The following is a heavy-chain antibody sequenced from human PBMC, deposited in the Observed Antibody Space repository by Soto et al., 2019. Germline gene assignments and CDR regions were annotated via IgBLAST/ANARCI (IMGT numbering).Heavy chain of an antibody. CDR2: IYPGDSDT. CDR1: GYSFTSYW. V-gene: IGHV5-51*01. Sequence: PGESLKISCKGSGYSFTSYWIGWARQLPGKGLEWMGIIYPGDSDTRYSPSFQGQVTISADKSISTAYLQWSSLKASDTAMYYCAKTAAGGKNYYGMDVWGQGTTVTGSS. J-gene: IGHJ6*02. D-gene: IGHD6-13*01. CDR3: AKTAAGGKNYYGMDV.